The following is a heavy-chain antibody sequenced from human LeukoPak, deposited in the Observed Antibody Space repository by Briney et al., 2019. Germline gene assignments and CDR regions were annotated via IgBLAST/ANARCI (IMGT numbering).Heavy chain of an antibody. Sequence: PGGSLRLSCAASGFTLSDYYMSWIRQAPGKGLEWVSYISSSGSTIYYADSVKGRFTISRDNSKNTLYLQMNSLRAEDTAVYYCAKRGYSGYEDVDYWGQGTLVTVSS. V-gene: IGHV3-11*01. CDR3: AKRGYSGYEDVDY. CDR1: GFTLSDYY. D-gene: IGHD5-12*01. CDR2: ISSSGSTI. J-gene: IGHJ4*02.